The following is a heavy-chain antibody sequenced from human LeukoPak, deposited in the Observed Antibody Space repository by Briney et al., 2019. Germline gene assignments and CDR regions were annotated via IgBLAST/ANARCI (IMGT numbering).Heavy chain of an antibody. J-gene: IGHJ5*02. D-gene: IGHD3-10*01. CDR1: GYSISSGYF. V-gene: IGHV4-38-2*02. CDR2: IYHGGST. Sequence: SETLSLTCTVSGYSISSGYFWGWIRQPPGKGLEWIGSIYHGGSTFYNPSLKSRVTISEDTSKNQFSLRLTSVTAADTAVYYCARDSGTTGEVKFDPWGQGTLVTVSS. CDR3: ARDSGTTGEVKFDP.